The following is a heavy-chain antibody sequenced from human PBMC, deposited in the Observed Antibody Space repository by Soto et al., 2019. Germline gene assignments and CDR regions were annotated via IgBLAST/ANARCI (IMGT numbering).Heavy chain of an antibody. V-gene: IGHV3-30*04. Sequence: GGSPRLSCAASGFTFRSYATHWFRQAPGKGLEWVAVISYDGRDKKHADSVKGRFTISRDNSNNMVYLQMNSLRAEDTAVYYSARAATTGAADYYFDYWGKGT. J-gene: IGHJ4*02. CDR3: ARAATTGAADYYFDY. D-gene: IGHD4-17*01. CDR2: ISYDGRDK. CDR1: GFTFRSYA.